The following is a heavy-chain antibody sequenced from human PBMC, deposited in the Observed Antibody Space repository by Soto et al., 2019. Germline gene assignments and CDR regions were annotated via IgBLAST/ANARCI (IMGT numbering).Heavy chain of an antibody. J-gene: IGHJ3*02. CDR3: ASIRDGYRSAFDI. V-gene: IGHV4-4*03. D-gene: IGHD5-12*01. Sequence: PETCSHPCAVSGGFPRRSDWCGWVRQPPGKGLEWIGEIYHSGSTNYNPSLKSRVTISVDKSENQFSLKLSSVTAADTAVYYCASIRDGYRSAFDIWGQGTMVT. CDR1: GGFPRRSDW. CDR2: IYHSGST.